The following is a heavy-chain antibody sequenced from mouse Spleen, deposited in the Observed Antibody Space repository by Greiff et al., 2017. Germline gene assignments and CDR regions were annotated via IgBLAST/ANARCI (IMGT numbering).Heavy chain of an antibody. CDR1: GYSITSGYY. CDR2: ISYDGSN. D-gene: IGHD1-1*01. J-gene: IGHJ4*01. V-gene: IGHV3-6*01. Sequence: EVQRVESGPGLVKPSQSLSLTCSVTGYSITSGYYWNWIRQFPGNKLEWMGYISYDGSNNYNPSLKNRISITRDTSKNQFFLKLNSVTTEDTATYYCSYGSSYDYAMDYWGQGTSVTVSS. CDR3: SYGSSYDYAMDY.